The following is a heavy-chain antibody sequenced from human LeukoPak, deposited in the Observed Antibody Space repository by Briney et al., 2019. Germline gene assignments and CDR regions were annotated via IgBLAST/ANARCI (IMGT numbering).Heavy chain of an antibody. D-gene: IGHD3-22*01. CDR1: GFTFSRYA. V-gene: IGHV3-30-3*01. J-gene: IGHJ3*02. Sequence: GSLRLSCAASGFTFSRYAMHWVRQAPGKGLEWVTVISYDGTNKYYADSVKGRFTISRDNSKNTIYLQMNSLRAEDTAVYYCARDRGIVVVSGLSDAFDIWGQGTTVTVSS. CDR3: ARDRGIVVVSGLSDAFDI. CDR2: ISYDGTNK.